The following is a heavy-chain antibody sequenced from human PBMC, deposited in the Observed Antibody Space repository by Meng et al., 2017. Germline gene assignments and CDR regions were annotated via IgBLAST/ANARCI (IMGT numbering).Heavy chain of an antibody. CDR1: GVPFTDHW. CDR2: ISVDGSQT. V-gene: IGHV3-74*01. CDR3: AKSMVVRYCTNGVCYSKRPDYFDY. D-gene: IGHD2-8*01. J-gene: IGHJ4*02. Sequence: GGSLRLSCAASGVPFTDHWMHWVRQAPGKGLVWVSHISVDGSQTGYADSVKGRFTITRDNAQNTLYLHMDSLRAEDTAVYYCAKSMVVRYCTNGVCYSKRPDYFDYWGQGTLVTVSS.